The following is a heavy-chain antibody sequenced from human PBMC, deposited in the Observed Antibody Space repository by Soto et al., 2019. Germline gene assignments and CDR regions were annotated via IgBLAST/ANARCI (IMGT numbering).Heavy chain of an antibody. CDR3: ANLPRCVGSCYGPITDY. CDR1: GFTFSSYA. D-gene: IGHD2-15*01. V-gene: IGHV3-23*01. CDR2: ISVRXGST. Sequence: GGSTRLSGVASGFTFSSYAMSWVRQSPGKGVELVSAISVRXGSTYYADYVKGRFTIYRGNSKNTLYLQMNSLRAEDTAVYYCANLPRCVGSCYGPITDYLGQGTLVTVSS. J-gene: IGHJ4*02.